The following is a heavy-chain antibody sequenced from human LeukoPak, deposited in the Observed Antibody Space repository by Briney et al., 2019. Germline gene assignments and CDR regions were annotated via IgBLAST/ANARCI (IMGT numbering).Heavy chain of an antibody. CDR3: ARGSPTSGWYWYVEY. Sequence: PGGSLRLSCAASGFTFSSYAMHWVRQAPGKGLEWVAVISYDGSNKYYADSVEGRFVISRDDFKNTLYLHLNSLRSEDTAVYYCARGSPTSGWYWYVEYWGQGTLVSVSS. CDR2: ISYDGSNK. CDR1: GFTFSSYA. J-gene: IGHJ4*02. V-gene: IGHV3-30*09. D-gene: IGHD6-19*01.